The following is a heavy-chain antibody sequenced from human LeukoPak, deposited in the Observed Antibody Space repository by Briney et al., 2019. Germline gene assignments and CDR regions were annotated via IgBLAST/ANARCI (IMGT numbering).Heavy chain of an antibody. J-gene: IGHJ4*01. CDR1: GGTFSSYA. Sequence: SVKVSCKASGGTFSSYAISWVRQAPGQGLEWMGRIIPIFGTANYAQKFQGRVTITTDESTSTAYMELSSLRSEDTAVYYCAGVGGVVAATESFDYWGQGTLVTVSS. CDR3: AGVGGVVAATESFDY. D-gene: IGHD2-15*01. CDR2: IIPIFGTA. V-gene: IGHV1-69*05.